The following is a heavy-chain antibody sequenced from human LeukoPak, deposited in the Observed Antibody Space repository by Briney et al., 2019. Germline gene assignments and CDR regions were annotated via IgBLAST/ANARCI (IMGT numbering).Heavy chain of an antibody. Sequence: GESLKISCKGSGYSFTSYWIGWVRQMPGKGREWVGIIYPGDAGTRYSPSFQGQVTISADKSISTAYLQWSSLKASDTAMYYCARQLPVFEFGQLLWGGYYYYMDVWGKGTTVTVSS. J-gene: IGHJ6*03. CDR2: IYPGDAGT. CDR3: ARQLPVFEFGQLLWGGYYYYMDV. V-gene: IGHV5-51*01. CDR1: GYSFTSYW. D-gene: IGHD2-2*01.